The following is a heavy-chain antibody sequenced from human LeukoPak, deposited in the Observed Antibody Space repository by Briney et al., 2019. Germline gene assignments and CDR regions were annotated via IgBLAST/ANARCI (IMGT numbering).Heavy chain of an antibody. CDR1: GYTFTSYG. CDR2: ISAYNGNT. CDR3: ATSLRYFDWLAEYYFGY. V-gene: IGHV1-18*01. Sequence: ASEKVSCKASGYTFTSYGISWVRQAPVQGLEWMGWISAYNGNTNDAQKLQGRVTMTTDTSTSTAYMELRSLRSDDTAVYYCATSLRYFDWLAEYYFGYWGQGTLVTVSS. D-gene: IGHD3-9*01. J-gene: IGHJ4*02.